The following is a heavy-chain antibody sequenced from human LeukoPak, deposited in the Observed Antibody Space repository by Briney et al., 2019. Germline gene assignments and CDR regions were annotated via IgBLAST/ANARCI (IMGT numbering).Heavy chain of an antibody. CDR3: VRHGVTTTGYFWD. J-gene: IGHJ4*02. Sequence: SETLSLTYTVSGGSIVNTTFYWGWIRQPPGKGLEWIGTIYYSGSTYYNPSLKSRVTVSIDTSKNQFSLKLSSVTATDTAVYYCVRHGVTTTGYFWDWGQGTLVTVSS. V-gene: IGHV4-39*01. CDR1: GGSIVNTTFY. CDR2: IYYSGST. D-gene: IGHD3-9*01.